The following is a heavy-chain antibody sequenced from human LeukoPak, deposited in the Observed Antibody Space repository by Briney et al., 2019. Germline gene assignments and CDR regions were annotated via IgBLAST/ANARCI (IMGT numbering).Heavy chain of an antibody. J-gene: IGHJ4*02. D-gene: IGHD6-13*01. CDR2: ISSSSSYI. V-gene: IGHV3-21*01. CDR3: ARDSSSWVPTDY. CDR1: GFTFSSYS. Sequence: GGSLRLSCAASGFTFSSYSMNWVRQAPGKGLEWVSSISSSSSYIYYADSVKGRFTIPRDNAKNSLYLQMNSLRAEDTAVYYCARDSSSWVPTDYWGQGTLVTVSS.